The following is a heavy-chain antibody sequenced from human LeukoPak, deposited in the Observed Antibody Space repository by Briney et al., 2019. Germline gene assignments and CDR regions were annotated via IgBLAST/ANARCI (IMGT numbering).Heavy chain of an antibody. J-gene: IGHJ3*02. CDR3: ARAPGPHDAFDI. Sequence: ASVKVSCKASGYTFTSYDINWVRQATGQGLEWMGWMNPNSGNTGYAQKFQGRVTMTRNTSISTAYMELSSLRSEDTAVYYCARAPGPHDAFDIWGQGTMVTVSS. CDR1: GYTFTSYD. V-gene: IGHV1-8*01. CDR2: MNPNSGNT.